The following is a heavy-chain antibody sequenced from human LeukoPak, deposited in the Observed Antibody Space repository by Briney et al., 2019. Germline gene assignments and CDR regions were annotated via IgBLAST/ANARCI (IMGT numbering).Heavy chain of an antibody. CDR2: IYYSGST. CDR3: ARRSRVSSNY. D-gene: IGHD2-15*01. J-gene: IGHJ4*02. Sequence: PSETLSLTCTVSGGSISSSSYYWDWIRQPPGKGLEWIGSIYYSGSTYYNPSLKSRVTISVDTSKNQFSLKLSSVTAADTAVYYCARRSRVSSNYWGQGTLVTVSS. CDR1: GGSISSSSYY. V-gene: IGHV4-39*01.